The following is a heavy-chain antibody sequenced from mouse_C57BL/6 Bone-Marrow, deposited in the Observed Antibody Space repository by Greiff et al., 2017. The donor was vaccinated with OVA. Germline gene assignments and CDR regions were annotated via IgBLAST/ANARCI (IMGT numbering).Heavy chain of an antibody. Sequence: QVQLQQPGAELVKPGASVKMSCKASGYTFTSYWITWVKQRPGQGLEWIGDIYPGSGSTNYNEKFKSKATLTVDTSSSTAYMPLSSLTSEDSAVYVCARNDGYSYYFDYWGQGTTLTVSS. CDR2: IYPGSGST. V-gene: IGHV1-55*01. J-gene: IGHJ2*01. CDR3: ARNDGYSYYFDY. D-gene: IGHD2-3*01. CDR1: GYTFTSYW.